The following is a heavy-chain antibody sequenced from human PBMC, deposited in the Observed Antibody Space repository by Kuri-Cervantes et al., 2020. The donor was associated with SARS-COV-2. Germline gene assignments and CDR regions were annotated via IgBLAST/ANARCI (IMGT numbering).Heavy chain of an antibody. CDR2: INPNSGDT. CDR1: RYTFTYYY. J-gene: IGHJ4*02. V-gene: IGHV1-2*02. CDR3: ARKGDWAYFDY. D-gene: IGHD3-9*01. Sequence: ASVKVSCKASRYTFTYYYIHWVRQAPGQGLEWMGSINPNSGDTNYAQRFQGRVIMTRDTSITTVYMDLSRLTSDDTAVYYCARKGDWAYFDYWGQGTLVTVSS.